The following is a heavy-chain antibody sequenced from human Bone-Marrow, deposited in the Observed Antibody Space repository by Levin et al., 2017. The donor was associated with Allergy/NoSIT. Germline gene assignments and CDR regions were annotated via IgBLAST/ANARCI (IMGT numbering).Heavy chain of an antibody. CDR3: ARTTGGWDDADIDY. Sequence: ASVKVSCKASGYTFTGYYMHWVRQAPGQGLEWMGRINPNSGGTNYAQKFQGRVTMTRDTSISTAYMELSRLRSDDTAVYYCARTTGGWDDADIDYWGQGTLVTVSS. D-gene: IGHD6-19*01. CDR1: GYTFTGYY. CDR2: INPNSGGT. J-gene: IGHJ4*02. V-gene: IGHV1-2*06.